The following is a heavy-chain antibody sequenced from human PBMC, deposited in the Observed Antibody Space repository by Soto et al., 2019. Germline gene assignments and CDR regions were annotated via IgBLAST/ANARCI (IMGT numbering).Heavy chain of an antibody. V-gene: IGHV1-46*03. D-gene: IGHD5-18*01. CDR1: GYTFTSYY. CDR3: ARGAEIQLWLMGAFDI. J-gene: IGHJ3*02. Sequence: GASVKVSCKASGYTFTSYYMHWVRQAPGQGLEWMGIINPSGGSTGYAQKFQGRVTMTRDTSTSTVYMELSSLRSEDTAVYYCARGAEIQLWLMGAFDIWGQGTMVTVSS. CDR2: INPSGGST.